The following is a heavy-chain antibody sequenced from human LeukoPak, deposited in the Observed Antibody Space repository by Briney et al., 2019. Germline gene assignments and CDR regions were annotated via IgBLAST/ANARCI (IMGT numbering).Heavy chain of an antibody. CDR2: ISSSSSYI. J-gene: IGHJ4*02. CDR3: ATEDCSSTSCYDY. D-gene: IGHD2-2*01. V-gene: IGHV3-21*01. CDR1: GFTFGSYS. Sequence: GGSLRLSCAASGFTFGSYSMNWVRQAPGKGREWVSSISSSSSYIYYADSVKGRFTISRDNAKNSLYLQMNSLRAEDTAVYYCATEDCSSTSCYDYWGQGTLVTVSS.